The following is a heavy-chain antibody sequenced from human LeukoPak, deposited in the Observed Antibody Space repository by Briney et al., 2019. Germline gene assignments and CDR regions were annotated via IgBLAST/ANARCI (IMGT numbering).Heavy chain of an antibody. D-gene: IGHD3-3*01. Sequence: SVKVSCKASGGTFSSYAISWVRQAPGQGPEWMGGIIPIFGTANYAQKFQGRVTITTDESTSTAYMELSSLRSEDTAVYYCARVGPITIFGVVPNYYYYMDVWGKGTTVTVSS. CDR2: IIPIFGTA. CDR3: ARVGPITIFGVVPNYYYYMDV. CDR1: GGTFSSYA. V-gene: IGHV1-69*05. J-gene: IGHJ6*03.